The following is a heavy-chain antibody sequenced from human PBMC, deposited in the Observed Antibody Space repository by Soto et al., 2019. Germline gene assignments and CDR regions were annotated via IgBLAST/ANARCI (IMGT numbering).Heavy chain of an antibody. D-gene: IGHD6-13*01. CDR1: GYTFTSYG. CDR3: ARDLPLVAY. Sequence: QVQLVQSGAEVKKPGASVKVSCKASGYTFTSYGISWVRQAPGQGLEGMGWISAYNGNTNYAQKLQGRVTMTTETSTSTAYMELTGLRPDDTAGYSCARDLPLVAYGAQGTLVTVSS. V-gene: IGHV1-18*01. CDR2: ISAYNGNT. J-gene: IGHJ4*02.